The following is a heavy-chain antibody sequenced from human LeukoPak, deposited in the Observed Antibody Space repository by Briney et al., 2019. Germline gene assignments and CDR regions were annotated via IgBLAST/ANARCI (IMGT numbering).Heavy chain of an antibody. D-gene: IGHD1/OR15-1a*01. V-gene: IGHV4-59*01. J-gene: IGHJ4*02. Sequence: SETLSLTCAVYGGSFSGYYWSWFRQPPGKGLEWIGSIYYTGSSNYNPSLESRVTMSIDTSNNQFSLKLKSVTAADTAVYYCARMVGQLIEYYSDYWGRGTLVTVSS. CDR2: IYYTGSS. CDR3: ARMVGQLIEYYSDY. CDR1: GGSFSGYY.